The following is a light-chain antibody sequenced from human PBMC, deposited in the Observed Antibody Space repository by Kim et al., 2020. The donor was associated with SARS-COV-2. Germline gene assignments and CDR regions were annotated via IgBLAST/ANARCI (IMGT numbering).Light chain of an antibody. CDR1: QSVTNNY. V-gene: IGKV3-20*01. CDR2: GAS. J-gene: IGKJ4*01. CDR3: QQYGSSPR. Sequence: LAPGERATLSCRASQSVTNNYVAWYQQKPGQTPRLLIYGASSRATGIPDRFSGSGSGTDFTLTISRLEPEDFAVYYCQQYGSSPRFGGGTKVDIK.